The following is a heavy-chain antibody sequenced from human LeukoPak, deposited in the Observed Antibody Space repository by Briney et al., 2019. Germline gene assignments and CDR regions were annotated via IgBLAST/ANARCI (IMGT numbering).Heavy chain of an antibody. J-gene: IGHJ4*02. D-gene: IGHD1-26*01. Sequence: ASVKVSCKASGYTFTSYDINWVRQAPGQRLEWMGWINTGNGNTKYSQRFQGRVTITRDASASTAYMDLSSLRSEDTAVYYCARAPGSGSYSAFDYWGQGTLVTVSS. CDR3: ARAPGSGSYSAFDY. CDR2: INTGNGNT. V-gene: IGHV1-3*04. CDR1: GYTFTSYD.